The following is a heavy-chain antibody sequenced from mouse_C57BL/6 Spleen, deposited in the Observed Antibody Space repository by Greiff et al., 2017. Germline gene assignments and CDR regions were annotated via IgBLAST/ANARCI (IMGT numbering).Heavy chain of an antibody. V-gene: IGHV2-5*01. CDR2: IWRGGST. CDR1: GFSLTSYG. Sequence: VQVVESGPGLVQPSQSLSITCTVSGFSLTSYGVHWVRQSPGKGLEWLGVIWRGGSTDYNAAFMSRLSITKDNSKSQVFFKMNSLQADDTAIYYCAKTLRVQDAMDYWGQGTSVTVSS. CDR3: AKTLRVQDAMDY. J-gene: IGHJ4*01. D-gene: IGHD3-2*02.